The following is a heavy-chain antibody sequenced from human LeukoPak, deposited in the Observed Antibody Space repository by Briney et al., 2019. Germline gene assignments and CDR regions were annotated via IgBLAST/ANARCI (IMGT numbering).Heavy chain of an antibody. J-gene: IGHJ4*02. CDR1: GVSITTYY. D-gene: IGHD1-26*01. Sequence: SETLSLTCSVSGVSITTYYWSRFRQTAGKGPDWIGRLYASGPTNYNPSLKSRVTMSVDTSKNQLSLNVRSVTVADAAVYFCARHIRMWGYFDSWGQGTLVAVSS. V-gene: IGHV4-4*07. CDR3: ARHIRMWGYFDS. CDR2: LYASGPT.